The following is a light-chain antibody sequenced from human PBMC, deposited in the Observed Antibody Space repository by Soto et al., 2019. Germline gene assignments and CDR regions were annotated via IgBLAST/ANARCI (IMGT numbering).Light chain of an antibody. CDR2: GAS. Sequence: EIVLTQSPVTLSVSPGERATLSCRASQSVSFNLAWYQQIRGQAPRLLISGASTRATGIPARCSGSGSGTEFTLTISSLQSEDFAVYYCQQYNDWPLLTFGGGTRVEIK. V-gene: IGKV3-15*01. J-gene: IGKJ4*01. CDR1: QSVSFN. CDR3: QQYNDWPLLT.